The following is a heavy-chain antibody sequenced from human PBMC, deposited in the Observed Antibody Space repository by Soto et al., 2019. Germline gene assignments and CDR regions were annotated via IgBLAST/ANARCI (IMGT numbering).Heavy chain of an antibody. CDR1: GGSISSYY. V-gene: IGHV4-59*01. D-gene: IGHD5-12*01. CDR3: ARGGYLYGMDV. J-gene: IGHJ6*02. Sequence: SETLSLTCTVSGGSISSYYWSWIRQPPGKGLEWIGYIYYSGSTNYNPSLKSRVTISVDTSKNQFSLKLRSVTAAAPAVYYCARGGYLYGMDVWGQGPTVTVS. CDR2: IYYSGST.